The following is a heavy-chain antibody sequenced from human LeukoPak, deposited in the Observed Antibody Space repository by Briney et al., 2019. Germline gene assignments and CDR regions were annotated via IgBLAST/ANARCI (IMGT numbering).Heavy chain of an antibody. J-gene: IGHJ4*02. V-gene: IGHV3-49*04. CDR1: GFTFSNYA. CDR2: IRSKAYGGTT. Sequence: GGSLRLSCVASGFTFSNYAMSWVRQAPGKGLEWVGFIRSKAYGGTTEYAASVEGRFTISRDDSKSIVYLQMNSPKTEDTAVYYCSRDSSWSFDYWGQGTLVTVSS. CDR3: SRDSSWSFDY. D-gene: IGHD6-13*01.